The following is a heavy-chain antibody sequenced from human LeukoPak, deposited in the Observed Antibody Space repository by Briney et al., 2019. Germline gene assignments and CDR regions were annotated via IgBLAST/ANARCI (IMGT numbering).Heavy chain of an antibody. Sequence: PSETLSLTCTVSGGSISSYYWSWIRQPPGKGLEWIGYIYYSGSTNYNPSLKRRVTISVDTSKNQFTLKLSSVTAADTAVYYCARGNDYWGQGTLVTVSS. V-gene: IGHV4-59*01. CDR1: GGSISSYY. CDR3: ARGNDY. J-gene: IGHJ4*02. CDR2: IYYSGST.